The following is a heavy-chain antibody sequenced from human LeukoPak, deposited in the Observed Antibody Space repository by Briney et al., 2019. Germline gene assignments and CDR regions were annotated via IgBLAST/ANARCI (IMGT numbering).Heavy chain of an antibody. CDR2: ITSSGAYI. D-gene: IGHD3-22*01. CDR3: ARALALDSSGYYACPN. Sequence: PGRSLRLSCAGSGFPFSSYTMNWVRQAPAKGLEWVSSITSSGAYIYYSDSVKGRFTISRDNANNSLYLQMNSLGAEDTAVHYCARALALDSSGYYACPNWGQGTLVTVSS. J-gene: IGHJ4*02. CDR1: GFPFSSYT. V-gene: IGHV3-21*01.